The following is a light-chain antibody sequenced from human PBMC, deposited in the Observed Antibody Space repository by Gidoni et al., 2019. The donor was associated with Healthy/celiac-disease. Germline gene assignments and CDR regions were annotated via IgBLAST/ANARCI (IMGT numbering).Light chain of an antibody. CDR1: SSDVGGYNY. Sequence: QSALTQPASVSGSPGLSITISCTGTSSDVGGYNYVSWYQKHPGKAPKLMNYDVSNRPPGVSNRFAGSKSGNTASLTISGLQAEDEADYYCSSYTSSSTLVFGGGTKLTVL. V-gene: IGLV2-14*03. J-gene: IGLJ2*01. CDR3: SSYTSSSTLV. CDR2: DVS.